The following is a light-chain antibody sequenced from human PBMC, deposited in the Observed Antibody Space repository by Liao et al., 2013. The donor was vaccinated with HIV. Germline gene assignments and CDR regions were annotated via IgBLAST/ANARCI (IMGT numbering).Light chain of an antibody. V-gene: IGLV3-1*01. CDR3: QTWDSNTFV. J-gene: IGLJ1*01. CDR2: QDD. Sequence: SSELTQSPSVSVSPGQTASITCSGDYLGDKYASWYQQKPGQSPVLVLYQDDKRPAGIPERFAGSNSGNTATLTITGTQTTDEADYYCQTWDSNTFVFGTGTTVTVL. CDR1: YLGDKY.